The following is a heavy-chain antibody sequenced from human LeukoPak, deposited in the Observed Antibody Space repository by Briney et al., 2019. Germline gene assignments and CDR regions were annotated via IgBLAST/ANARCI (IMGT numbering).Heavy chain of an antibody. CDR1: GGTFSSYA. D-gene: IGHD3-3*01. J-gene: IGHJ4*02. Sequence: SVKVSCKASGGTFSSYAISWVRQAPGQGLEWMGGIIPIFGTANYAQEFQGRVTITADESTSTAYMELSSLRSEDTAVYYCARGRRVTIFGVVTPFDYWGQGTLVTVSS. V-gene: IGHV1-69*13. CDR2: IIPIFGTA. CDR3: ARGRRVTIFGVVTPFDY.